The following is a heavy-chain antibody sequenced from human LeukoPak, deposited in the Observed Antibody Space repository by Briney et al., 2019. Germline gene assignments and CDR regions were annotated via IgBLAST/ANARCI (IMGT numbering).Heavy chain of an antibody. CDR1: GFTFSSYE. Sequence: PGGSLRLSCATSGFTFSSYEMNWVRQAPGKGLEWVSYISNSATTIHYADSVKGRFIISRDNAKNSLYLQMNSLRVEDTAVYYCAREYGVPIDYWGQGSLVTVSS. CDR3: AREYGVPIDY. D-gene: IGHD2-8*01. V-gene: IGHV3-48*03. CDR2: ISNSATTI. J-gene: IGHJ4*02.